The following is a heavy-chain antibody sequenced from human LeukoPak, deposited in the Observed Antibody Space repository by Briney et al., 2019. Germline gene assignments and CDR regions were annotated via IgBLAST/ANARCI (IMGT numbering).Heavy chain of an antibody. CDR3: AKDVKPDAPDEQWLVLTD. CDR1: GFTFSSYS. CDR2: ISSSSSYI. J-gene: IGHJ4*02. Sequence: PGGSLRLSCAASGFTFSSYSMNWVRQAPGKGLEWVSSISSSSSYIYYADSVKGRFTISRDNSKNTLYLQMNSLRAEDTAVYYCAKDVKPDAPDEQWLVLTDWGQGTLVTVSS. D-gene: IGHD6-19*01. V-gene: IGHV3-21*01.